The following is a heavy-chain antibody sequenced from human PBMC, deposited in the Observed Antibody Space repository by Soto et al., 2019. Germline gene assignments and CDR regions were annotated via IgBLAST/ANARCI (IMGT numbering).Heavy chain of an antibody. J-gene: IGHJ5*02. CDR2: ILPIFNKT. CDR3: ARAGVQFLYKNYCDT. CDR1: GGTFSTYA. D-gene: IGHD3-3*01. V-gene: IGHV1-69*06. Sequence: QVQLVQSGADVKKPGSSVRVSCKASGGTFSTYAINWVRQAPGHGLEWMGVILPIFNKTHYAQNFQGRVTIIADKSTSTSYMELSSLRSEDTAVYSCARAGVQFLYKNYCDTWGQGTLVTVSS.